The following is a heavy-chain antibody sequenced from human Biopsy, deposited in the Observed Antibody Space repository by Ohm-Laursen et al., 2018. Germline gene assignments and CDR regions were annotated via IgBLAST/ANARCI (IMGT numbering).Heavy chain of an antibody. D-gene: IGHD6-19*01. CDR1: GFTFGHYA. V-gene: IGHV3-33*04. J-gene: IGHJ2*01. CDR2: IWYDGTNE. Sequence: SLRLSCAASGFTFGHYAMHWVRQAPGKGLEWLSLIWYDGTNEDYADSVKGRFTISRDNSKNTLYLQINTLTLEDTAFYYCERGLSSGWYGYFDVWGRGTLVTVSS. CDR3: ERGLSSGWYGYFDV.